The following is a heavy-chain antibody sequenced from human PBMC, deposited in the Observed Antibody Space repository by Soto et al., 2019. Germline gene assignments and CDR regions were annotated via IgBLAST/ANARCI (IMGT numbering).Heavy chain of an antibody. CDR2: IKRDESEK. J-gene: IGHJ4*02. CDR3: VREGVLTGYYFDY. Sequence: GGSLRLSCEASGFSFGSYWMSWVRQAPGKGLEWVANIKRDESEKYYVDSVKGRFTISRDNAKNSLYMEMNSLRAEDTAVYYCVREGVLTGYYFDYWGQGA. V-gene: IGHV3-7*04. CDR1: GFSFGSYW. D-gene: IGHD3-9*01.